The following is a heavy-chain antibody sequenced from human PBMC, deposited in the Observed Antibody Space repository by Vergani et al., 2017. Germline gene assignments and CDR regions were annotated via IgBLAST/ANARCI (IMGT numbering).Heavy chain of an antibody. CDR1: GGTFSSYA. D-gene: IGHD6-13*01. V-gene: IGHV1-69*01. CDR3: ARVSRAAAGTYYASKVRDHYYYYYMDV. CDR2: IIPIFGTA. J-gene: IGHJ6*03. Sequence: QVHLVQSGAEVKKPGASVKVSCKASGGTFSSYALSWVRQAPGQGLEWMGGIIPIFGTANYAQKFQGRVTITADESTSTAYMELSSLRSEDTAVYYCARVSRAAAGTYYASKVRDHYYYYYMDVWGKGTTVTVSS.